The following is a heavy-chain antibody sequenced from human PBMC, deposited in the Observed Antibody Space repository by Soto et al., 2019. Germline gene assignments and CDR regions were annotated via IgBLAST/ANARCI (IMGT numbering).Heavy chain of an antibody. J-gene: IGHJ4*02. V-gene: IGHV3-33*01. CDR3: AREGLPWSSSWPPLDY. Sequence: GGSLRLSCAASGFTFSSYGMHWVRQAPGKGLEWVAVIWYDGSNKYYADSVKGRFTISRDNSKNTLYLQMNSLRAEDTAVYYCAREGLPWSSSWPPLDYWGQGTLVTVSS. D-gene: IGHD6-13*01. CDR1: GFTFSSYG. CDR2: IWYDGSNK.